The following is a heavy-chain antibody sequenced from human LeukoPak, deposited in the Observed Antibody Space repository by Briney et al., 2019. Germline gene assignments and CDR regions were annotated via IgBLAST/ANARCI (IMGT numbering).Heavy chain of an antibody. CDR3: AKKGSASGSQGTFDY. CDR1: GFTFSSYA. J-gene: IGHJ4*02. D-gene: IGHD1-26*01. CDR2: ISGSGGST. V-gene: IGHV3-23*01. Sequence: GGSLRLSCAASGFTFSSYAMSWVRQAPGKGLEWVSAISGSGGSTYYADSVKGRFTISRDNSKNTLYLQMNSLRAEDTAVYYCAKKGSASGSQGTFDYWGQGTLVTVSS.